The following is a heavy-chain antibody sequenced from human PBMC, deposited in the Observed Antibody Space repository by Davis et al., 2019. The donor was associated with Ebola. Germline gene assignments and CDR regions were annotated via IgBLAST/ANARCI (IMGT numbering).Heavy chain of an antibody. CDR3: ARDSDDYSFDY. J-gene: IGHJ4*02. D-gene: IGHD4-11*01. Sequence: PGGSLRPSCAASGFTFNIFDMHWVRQAPGRGLEWVAFVRSHGSDEHYADSVKGRFTISRDKSKNTLYLQMNSLRPEDTAVYYCARDSDDYSFDYRGQETLVTVSS. V-gene: IGHV3-30*02. CDR1: GFTFNIFD. CDR2: VRSHGSDE.